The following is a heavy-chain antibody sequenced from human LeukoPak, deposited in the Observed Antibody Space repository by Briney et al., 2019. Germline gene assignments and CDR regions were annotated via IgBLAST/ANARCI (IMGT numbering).Heavy chain of an antibody. Sequence: ASVKVSCKASGYTFTSYDINWVRQATGQGLEWMGWMNPNSGNTGYAQKFQGRVTITRNTSISTAYMELSSLRSEDTAVYYCAREPMPPRERGGDYGETLNYYYYYMDVWGKGTTVTVSS. J-gene: IGHJ6*03. D-gene: IGHD4-17*01. CDR1: GYTFTSYD. CDR3: AREPMPPRERGGDYGETLNYYYYYMDV. CDR2: MNPNSGNT. V-gene: IGHV1-8*01.